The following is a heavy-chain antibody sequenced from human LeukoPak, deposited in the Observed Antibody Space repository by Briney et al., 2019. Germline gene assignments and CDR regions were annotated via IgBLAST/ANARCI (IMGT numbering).Heavy chain of an antibody. CDR1: GGSFSGYY. CDR3: ARGFTMVRRVSSYMDV. Sequence: ASETLSLTCAVYGGSFSGYYWSWIRQPPGKGLEWIGEINHSGSTNYNPSLKSRVTISVDTSKYQFSLKLSSVTAADTAVYYCARGFTMVRRVSSYMDVWGKGTTVTVSS. CDR2: INHSGST. J-gene: IGHJ6*03. V-gene: IGHV4-34*01. D-gene: IGHD3-10*01.